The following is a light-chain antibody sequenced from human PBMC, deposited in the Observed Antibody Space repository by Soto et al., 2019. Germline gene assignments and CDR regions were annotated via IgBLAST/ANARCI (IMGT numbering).Light chain of an antibody. J-gene: IGLJ1*01. Sequence: QSVLTQPPSASGSPGQSVTISCTGTSSDVGNYDSVSWYQHHPGKAPQAVIYEVNKRPSGVPDRFSGSKSGNTASLTVSGLQAEDEGDYYCSSYAGSNNYVFGPGTKVTVL. CDR1: SSDVGNYDS. V-gene: IGLV2-8*01. CDR3: SSYAGSNNYV. CDR2: EVN.